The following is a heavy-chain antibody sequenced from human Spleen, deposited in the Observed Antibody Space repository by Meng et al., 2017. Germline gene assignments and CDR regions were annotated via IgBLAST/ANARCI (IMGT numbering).Heavy chain of an antibody. D-gene: IGHD2-2*02. CDR2: ISGNGAAK. CDR3: ARWTYHYDF. V-gene: IGHV3-23*01. Sequence: EVQVWESGGGLLQPGGSLRLSCAASGFTFSTYAMNWVRQAPGKGLEWVSAISGNGAAKLYADSAKGRFTISRDNSKSSVYMQMNSLRVEDTAIYYCARWTYHYDFWGQGTLVTVSS. CDR1: GFTFSTYA. J-gene: IGHJ4*02.